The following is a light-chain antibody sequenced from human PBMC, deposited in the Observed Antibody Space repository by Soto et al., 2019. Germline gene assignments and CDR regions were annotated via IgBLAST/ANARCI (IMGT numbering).Light chain of an antibody. CDR1: SGDVGAYNS. J-gene: IGLJ1*01. CDR3: SSYTSGTTLHV. V-gene: IGLV2-14*01. CDR2: DVT. Sequence: QSALTQPDSVSGSPGQSITISCTGTSGDVGAYNSVSWYQQHPGKAPKLMIYDVTNRPSGVSNRFSGSKSGNTASLTISGLQVEDEADYYCSSYTSGTTLHVFGTGTKLTVL.